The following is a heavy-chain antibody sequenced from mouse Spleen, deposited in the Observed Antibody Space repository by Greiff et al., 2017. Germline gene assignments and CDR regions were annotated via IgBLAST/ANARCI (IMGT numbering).Heavy chain of an antibody. Sequence: VQLQQPGAELVKPGASVKLSCKASGYTFTSYWMHWVKQRPGQGLEWIGEINPSNGRTNYNEKFKSKATLTVDTSSSTAYMQLSSLTSEDSAVYYCARTRYDAWFAYWGQGTLVTVSA. D-gene: IGHD2-14*01. CDR3: ARTRYDAWFAY. V-gene: IGHV1S81*02. J-gene: IGHJ3*01. CDR1: GYTFTSYW. CDR2: INPSNGRT.